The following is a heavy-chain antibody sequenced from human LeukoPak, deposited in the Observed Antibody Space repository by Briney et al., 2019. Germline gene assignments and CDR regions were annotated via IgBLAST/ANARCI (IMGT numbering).Heavy chain of an antibody. V-gene: IGHV3-23*01. D-gene: IGHD2/OR15-2a*01. Sequence: GGSLRLSCIASGFSFSNYGMSWFRQAPGKGLACVSSFCGSGGSTYYAESAKGRFTISRDNSKNTLYLQMNSLRAGDTTVYYCAKAGVYHDYCPDSWGQGTLVTVSS. CDR1: GFSFSNYG. CDR2: FCGSGGST. J-gene: IGHJ4*02. CDR3: AKAGVYHDYCPDS.